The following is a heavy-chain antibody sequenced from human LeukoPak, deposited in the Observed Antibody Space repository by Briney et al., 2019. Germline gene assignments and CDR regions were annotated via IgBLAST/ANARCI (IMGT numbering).Heavy chain of an antibody. D-gene: IGHD2-2*02. CDR3: AREGYCSSTSCHTDYGMDV. V-gene: IGHV1-8*01. CDR2: MNPNSGNT. Sequence: ASVKVSCKASGYTFTSYDINWVRQATGQGLEWMGWMNPNSGNTGYAQKFQGRVTMTRDTSISTAYMELSRLRSDDTAVYYCAREGYCSSTSCHTDYGMDVWGQGTTVTVSS. CDR1: GYTFTSYD. J-gene: IGHJ6*02.